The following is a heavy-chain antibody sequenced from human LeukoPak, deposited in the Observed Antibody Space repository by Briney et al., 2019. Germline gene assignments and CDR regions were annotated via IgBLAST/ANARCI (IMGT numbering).Heavy chain of an antibody. CDR2: ISGSGGST. D-gene: IGHD1-26*01. CDR1: GFTFSSYA. V-gene: IGHV3-23*01. Sequence: GGSLRLSCAASGFTFSSYAMSWVRQAPGKGLEWVSAISGSGGSTYYADSVKGRFTISRDNSKNTLYLQMNSLRAEDTAVYYCARGPYLVGYYYMDVWGKGTTVTVSS. J-gene: IGHJ6*03. CDR3: ARGPYLVGYYYMDV.